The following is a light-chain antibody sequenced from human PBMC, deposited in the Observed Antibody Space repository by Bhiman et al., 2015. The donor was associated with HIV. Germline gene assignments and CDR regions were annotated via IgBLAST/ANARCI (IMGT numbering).Light chain of an antibody. V-gene: IGLV3-1*01. CDR1: KLGDKY. CDR3: QAWDSSTGVV. CDR2: QDS. J-gene: IGLJ2*01. Sequence: YELTQPPSVSVSPGQTASITCSADKLGDKYACWYQQKPGQSPVLVIYQDSKRPSGIPERFSGSNSGNTATLTISGTQAMDEADYYCQAWDSSTGVVFGGGTKLTVL.